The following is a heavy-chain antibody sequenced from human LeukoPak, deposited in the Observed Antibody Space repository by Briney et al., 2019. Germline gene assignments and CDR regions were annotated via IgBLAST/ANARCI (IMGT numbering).Heavy chain of an antibody. J-gene: IGHJ4*02. CDR3: AKDGCNQGFDY. D-gene: IGHD5-24*01. V-gene: IGHV3-30*18. CDR2: ISYDGSNK. CDR1: GFTFSSYG. Sequence: QPGGSLRLSCAASGFTFSSYGMHWVRQAPGKGLEWVAAISYDGSNKYYADSVKGRFTISRDNSKNTLYLQMNSLRAEDTAVYYCAKDGCNQGFDYWGQGTLVTVSS.